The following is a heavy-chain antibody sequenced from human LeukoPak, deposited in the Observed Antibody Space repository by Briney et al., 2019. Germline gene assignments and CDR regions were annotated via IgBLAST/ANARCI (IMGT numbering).Heavy chain of an antibody. V-gene: IGHV3-74*01. CDR3: ARGYSYGDVRYFDF. CDR1: GFTFGNYW. Sequence: GGSLRLSCAASGFTFGNYWMHWVRQPPGNGLVWVSHISRDGSSTTYADSEKGRFTISRDNAKNTLYLQMNSLRAEDTAVYYCARGYSYGDVRYFDFWGQGTLVTVSS. CDR2: ISRDGSST. D-gene: IGHD5-18*01. J-gene: IGHJ4*02.